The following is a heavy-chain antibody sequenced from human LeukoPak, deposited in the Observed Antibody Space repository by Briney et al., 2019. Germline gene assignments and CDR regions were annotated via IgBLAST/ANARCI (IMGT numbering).Heavy chain of an antibody. CDR3: ARQRGSYGGYDHDAFNI. CDR2: IYYSGGT. D-gene: IGHD5-12*01. Sequence: SETLSLTCAVSGGSISTYYWSWIRQPPGKGLEWIGYIYYSGGTNYKLSLKSRVSISVDTAKNQFSLKLSSVTAADTAVYYCARQRGSYGGYDHDAFNIWGQGTMATVSS. J-gene: IGHJ3*02. CDR1: GGSISTYY. V-gene: IGHV4-59*08.